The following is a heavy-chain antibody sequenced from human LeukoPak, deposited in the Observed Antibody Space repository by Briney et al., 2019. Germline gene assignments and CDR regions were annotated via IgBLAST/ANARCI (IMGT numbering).Heavy chain of an antibody. J-gene: IGHJ4*02. V-gene: IGHV1-46*01. D-gene: IGHD5-24*01. CDR3: ARETRDGYNYDY. CDR1: GYTFTSYA. Sequence: ASVKVSCKASGYTFTSYAMNWVRQAPGQGLEWMGIINPSGGSTSYAQKFQGRVTMTRDMSTSTVYMELSSLRSEDTAVYYCARETRDGYNYDYWGQGTLVTVSS. CDR2: INPSGGST.